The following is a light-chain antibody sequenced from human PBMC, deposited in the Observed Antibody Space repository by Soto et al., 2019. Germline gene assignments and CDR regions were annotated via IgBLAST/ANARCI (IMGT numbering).Light chain of an antibody. J-gene: IGLJ3*02. V-gene: IGLV1-44*01. CDR2: SSD. CDR1: SSNIGTYT. CDR3: SAWDDSLIGPV. Sequence: QSVLTQPPSASGTPGQRVTISCSGSSSNIGTYTVDWYQQLPGAAPKLLIYSSDQRPSGVPDRFSGSKSATSASLAISGLQSEDEADYYCSAWDDSLIGPVFGGETQLTVL.